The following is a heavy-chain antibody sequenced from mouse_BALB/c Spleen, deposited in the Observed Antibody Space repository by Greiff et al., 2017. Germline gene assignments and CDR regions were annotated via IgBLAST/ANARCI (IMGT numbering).Heavy chain of an antibody. CDR1: GFAFSSYD. Sequence: EVQLVESGGGLVQPGGSRKLSCAASGFAFSSYDMSWVRQTPEKRLEWVAYISSGGGSTYYPDTVKGRFTISRDNAKNTLYLQMSSLKSEDTAMYYCARHYGYFDYWGQGTTLTVSS. CDR3: ARHYGYFDY. J-gene: IGHJ2*01. D-gene: IGHD1-1*01. CDR2: ISSGGGST. V-gene: IGHV5-12-1*01.